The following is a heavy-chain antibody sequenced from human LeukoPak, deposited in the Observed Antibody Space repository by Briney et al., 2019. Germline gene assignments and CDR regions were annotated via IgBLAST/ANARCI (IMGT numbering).Heavy chain of an antibody. CDR1: GFTVSSNS. CDR2: IYSGGKT. D-gene: IGHD2-2*01. CDR3: AKDLFACSSTSCYSQSH. Sequence: GGSLRLSCTVSGFTVSSNSWSWVRQAPGKGLEWVSFIYSGGKTHSSHSVKGRFTISRDNSKHTQYLQMNSLRAEDTAVYYCAKDLFACSSTSCYSQSHWGQGTLVTVSS. V-gene: IGHV3-53*01. J-gene: IGHJ4*02.